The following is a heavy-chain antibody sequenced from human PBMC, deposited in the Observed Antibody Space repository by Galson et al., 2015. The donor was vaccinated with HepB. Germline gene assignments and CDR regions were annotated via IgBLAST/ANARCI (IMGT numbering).Heavy chain of an antibody. J-gene: IGHJ1*01. CDR3: ARDLYPGGGDYTFQH. V-gene: IGHV3-30-3*01. CDR2: ISYDGSNK. CDR1: GFTFSSYA. Sequence: SLRLSCAASGFTFSSYAMHWVRQAPGKGLEWVAVISYDGSNKYYADSVKGRFTISRDNSKNTLYLQMNSLRAEDTAVYHCARDLYPGGGDYTFQHWGQGTLVTVSS. D-gene: IGHD4-17*01.